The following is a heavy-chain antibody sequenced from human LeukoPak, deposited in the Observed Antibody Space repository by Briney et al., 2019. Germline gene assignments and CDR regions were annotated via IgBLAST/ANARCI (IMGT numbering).Heavy chain of an antibody. CDR3: ARTPDVFYDSSGYVDY. D-gene: IGHD3-22*01. V-gene: IGHV4-59*01. CDR1: GGSISSYY. CDR2: IYYSGST. J-gene: IGHJ4*02. Sequence: WETLSLTCTVSGGSISSYYWSWIRQPPGKGLEWIGYIYYSGSTNYNPSLKSRVTISVDTSKNQFSLKLSSVTAADTAVYYCARTPDVFYDSSGYVDYWGQGTLVTVSS.